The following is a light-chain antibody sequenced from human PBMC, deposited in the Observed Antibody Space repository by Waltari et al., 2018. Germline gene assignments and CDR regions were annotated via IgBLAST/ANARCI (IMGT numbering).Light chain of an antibody. CDR3: SSYTRSITLE. CDR2: EVS. CDR1: ITYVGPSNR. V-gene: IGLV2-18*02. Sequence: HSALTHPPSLSESPGQSVTISCPGTITYVGPSNRFSWYQQSTGTAPKLMIYEVSNRPSGVPDRFSGSKSGNTASLTISGLQAEDEADYYCSSYTRSITLEFGGGTKLTVL. J-gene: IGLJ2*01.